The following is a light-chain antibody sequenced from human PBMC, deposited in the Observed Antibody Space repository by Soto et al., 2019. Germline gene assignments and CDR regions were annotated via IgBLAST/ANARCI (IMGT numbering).Light chain of an antibody. CDR3: QQYKNWPL. Sequence: IVMTQSPATLSVSPGEVVTLSFRASQSVRSHLALYQQKPGQPPRLLIYGASTRATGIPARFSGSGFGTEFTLTISSLQSEDFAVYYCQQYKNWPLFGQGTRLEI. CDR1: QSVRSH. J-gene: IGKJ5*01. CDR2: GAS. V-gene: IGKV3-15*01.